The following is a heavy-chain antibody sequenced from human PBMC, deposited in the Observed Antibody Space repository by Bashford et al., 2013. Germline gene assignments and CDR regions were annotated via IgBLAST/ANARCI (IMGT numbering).Heavy chain of an antibody. J-gene: IGHJ6*02. CDR1: GGSFDGYY. D-gene: IGHD3-9*01. CDR2: INHSGIT. V-gene: IGHV4-34*01. CDR3: AIPNARYTTSRGRLDYWGPGSLVTVSSDV. Sequence: SETLSLTCSVSGGSFDGYYWSWVRQFPGKALEWIAEINHSGITNFNPSLKARVSVSLDKSNFSLELRSVTAADTAVYYCAIPNARYTTSRGRLDYWGPGSLVTVSSDVWGQGTTVTVSS.